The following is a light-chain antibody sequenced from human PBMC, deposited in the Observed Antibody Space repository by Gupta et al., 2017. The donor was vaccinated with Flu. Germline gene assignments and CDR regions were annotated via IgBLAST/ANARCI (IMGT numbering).Light chain of an antibody. CDR1: SLRNGY. CDR2: AKN. CDR3: NSRDSTDNHQAV. J-gene: IGLJ2*01. Sequence: SSELTQYPAVSVALGQTVRITCQGDSLRNGYESWSQQKPGQAPVLVIYAKNIRPSGIPNRFSGSSSGNTASLITTGAQAEDEAAYYCNSRDSTDNHQAVFGGGTKLTVL. V-gene: IGLV3-19*01.